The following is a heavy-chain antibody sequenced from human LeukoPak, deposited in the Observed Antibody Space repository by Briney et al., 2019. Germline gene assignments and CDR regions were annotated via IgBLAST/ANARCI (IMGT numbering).Heavy chain of an antibody. CDR2: LNTDGTGT. D-gene: IGHD2-2*01. V-gene: IGHV3-74*01. J-gene: IGHJ4*02. CDR1: RFTLSNYW. Sequence: PGGSLRLSCGASRFTLSNYWMSWVRHAPGKGLVWVSRLNTDGTGTNYADSVKGRFTMSRDNAKNTLYLQMNNLTVEDTAVYYCTRGSSTSSQDWGQGTLVTVSS. CDR3: TRGSSTSSQD.